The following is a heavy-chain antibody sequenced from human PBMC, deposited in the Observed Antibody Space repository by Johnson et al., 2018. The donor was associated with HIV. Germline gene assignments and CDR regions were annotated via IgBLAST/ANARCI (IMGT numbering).Heavy chain of an antibody. Sequence: VHLVESGGGLVQPGGSLRLSCAASGFTFSSYDMHWVRQATGKGLEWVSAIGTAGDTYYPDSVKGRFTISSDIYKHTLYLQIDSLRPEDSGVYYCAKGEAQEGWIQLQAYAFDFWGQGTMVTVSS. CDR2: IGTAGDT. D-gene: IGHD5-18*01. V-gene: IGHV3-13*01. CDR3: AKGEAQEGWIQLQAYAFDF. CDR1: GFTFSSYD. J-gene: IGHJ3*01.